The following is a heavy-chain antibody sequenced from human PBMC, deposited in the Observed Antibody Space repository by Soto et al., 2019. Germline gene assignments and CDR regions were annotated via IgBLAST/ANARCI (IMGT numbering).Heavy chain of an antibody. CDR1: GGSISSSSYY. D-gene: IGHD3-3*01. J-gene: IGHJ4*02. CDR3: ASSPCRVFGDYFDY. Sequence: SETLSLTCTVSGGSISSSSYYWGWIRQPPGKGLKRIGSIYYSGSTYYNPSLKSRVTISVDTSKNQFSLKLSSVTAADTAVYYCASSPCRVFGDYFDYWGQGSLVPVSS. V-gene: IGHV4-39*01. CDR2: IYYSGST.